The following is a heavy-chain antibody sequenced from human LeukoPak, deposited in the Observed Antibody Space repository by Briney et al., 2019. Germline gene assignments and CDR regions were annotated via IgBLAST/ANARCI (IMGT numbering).Heavy chain of an antibody. CDR1: SDSISSSSYY. J-gene: IGHJ6*02. Sequence: KASETLSLTCTVSSDSISSSSYYWGWVRQPPGKGLEWIGKICYRGTTYYNPSLKSRVTISVDTSKTQFSLKLNSVNAADTAVYYCVRHDCTTASCNSFYGMDVWGQGTAITVSS. D-gene: IGHD2-2*01. V-gene: IGHV4-39*01. CDR2: ICYRGTT. CDR3: VRHDCTTASCNSFYGMDV.